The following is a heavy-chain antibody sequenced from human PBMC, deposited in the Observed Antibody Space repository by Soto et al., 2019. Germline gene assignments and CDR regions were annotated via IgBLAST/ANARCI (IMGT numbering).Heavy chain of an antibody. CDR1: GGSFSGYY. Sequence: PSETLSLTCAVYGGSFSGYYWSWIRQPPGKGLEWIGEINHSGSTNYNPSLKSRVTIPVDTSKNQFSLKLSSVTAADTAVYYCARLRRDGYGWNYYYYGMDVWGQGTTVTVSS. V-gene: IGHV4-34*01. J-gene: IGHJ6*02. D-gene: IGHD5-12*01. CDR2: INHSGST. CDR3: ARLRRDGYGWNYYYYGMDV.